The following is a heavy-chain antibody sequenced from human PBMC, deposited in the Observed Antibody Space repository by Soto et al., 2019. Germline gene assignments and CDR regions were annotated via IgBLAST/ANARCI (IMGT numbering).Heavy chain of an antibody. Sequence: PGGSLRLSCAASGFALGSSAMHWVRQAPGRGLEWVAVISYDGTNKYYADSVKGRFTISRQNSMNALYLEMKSLRANDTAVYYCARDSALDDFFDHWGQGTLVTVSS. J-gene: IGHJ4*02. D-gene: IGHD2-2*03. CDR2: ISYDGTNK. CDR1: GFALGSSA. CDR3: ARDSALDDFFDH. V-gene: IGHV3-30-3*01.